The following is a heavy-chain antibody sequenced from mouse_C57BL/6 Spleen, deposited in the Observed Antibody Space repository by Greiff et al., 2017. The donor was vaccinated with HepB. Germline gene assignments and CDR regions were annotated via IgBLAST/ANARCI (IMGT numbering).Heavy chain of an antibody. CDR1: GYSFTGYY. J-gene: IGHJ1*03. V-gene: IGHV1-42*01. CDR2: INPSTGGT. CDR3: ARSYYSNTEGYFDV. Sequence: EVQLQQSGPELVKPGASVKISCKASGYSFTGYYMNWVKQSPENSLEWIGEINPSTGGTTYNQKFKAKATLTVDKSSSTAYMQLKSRTSEDSAVYYCARSYYSNTEGYFDVWGTGTTVTVSS. D-gene: IGHD2-5*01.